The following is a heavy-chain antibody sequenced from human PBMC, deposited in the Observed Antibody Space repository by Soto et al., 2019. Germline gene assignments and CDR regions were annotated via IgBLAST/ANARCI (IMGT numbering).Heavy chain of an antibody. Sequence: GGSLRLSCAASGFTFSSYAMSWVRQAPGKGLEWVSGVSGSGGSTYCVDSVKGRFTISRDNSKNTLYLQMSSLTVEDTAVYYCAKNKLGPSHFYYGMDVWGQGTTVTAP. J-gene: IGHJ6*02. CDR3: AKNKLGPSHFYYGMDV. CDR1: GFTFSSYA. D-gene: IGHD7-27*01. V-gene: IGHV3-23*01. CDR2: VSGSGGST.